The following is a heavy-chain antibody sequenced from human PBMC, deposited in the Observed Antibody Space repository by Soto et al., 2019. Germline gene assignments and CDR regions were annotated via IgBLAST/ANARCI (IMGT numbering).Heavy chain of an antibody. J-gene: IGHJ4*02. D-gene: IGHD7-27*01. CDR2: IDHSGSA. Sequence: QVQLQESGPGLVKPSQTLSLTCTVSAGSISSGDYYWTWIRQPPGKGLEWIGYIDHSGSAYYNPSLKSRATISIDTSNNQLSLKMTSVTAADTAVYYCAGELGTFYFDHWGQGTLVTVSS. V-gene: IGHV4-30-4*01. CDR1: AGSISSGDYY. CDR3: AGELGTFYFDH.